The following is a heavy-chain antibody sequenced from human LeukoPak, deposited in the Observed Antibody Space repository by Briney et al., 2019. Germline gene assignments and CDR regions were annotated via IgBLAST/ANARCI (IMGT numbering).Heavy chain of an antibody. CDR1: GYTFTSYD. CDR2: MNPNSGNT. D-gene: IGHD3-3*01. J-gene: IGHJ6*03. V-gene: IGHV1-8*03. Sequence: ASVKVSCKVSGYTFTSYDINWVRQATGQGLEWMGWMNPNSGNTGYAQKFQGRVTITRNTSISTAYMELSSLRSEDTAVYYCARVFAHYDFWSGYLYYMDVWGKGTTVTVSS. CDR3: ARVFAHYDFWSGYLYYMDV.